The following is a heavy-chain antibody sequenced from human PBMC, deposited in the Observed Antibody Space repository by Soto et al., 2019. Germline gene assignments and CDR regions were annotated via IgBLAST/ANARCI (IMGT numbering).Heavy chain of an antibody. Sequence: PGGSLRLSCAASGFTFSGYAMSWVRQAPGRGLEWVAVISGSGGGSYYADSVKGRFTISRDFSKNTLYLQMHSLRAEDTAVYYCAIGGHDILTGYQFAYWGPGTLVTVSS. CDR3: AIGGHDILTGYQFAY. D-gene: IGHD3-9*01. CDR1: GFTFSGYA. V-gene: IGHV3-23*01. CDR2: ISGSGGGS. J-gene: IGHJ4*02.